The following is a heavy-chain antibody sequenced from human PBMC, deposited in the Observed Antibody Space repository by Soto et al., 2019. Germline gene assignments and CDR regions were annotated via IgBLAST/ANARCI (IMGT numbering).Heavy chain of an antibody. V-gene: IGHV3-33*01. CDR2: IWYDGGSE. D-gene: IGHD1-1*01. Sequence: QEQLVESGGGVGQPGRSLRLSCAASGFSFSTYGMYWVRQAPGKGLEWVAVIWYDGGSENYGDSVKGRFTISRDNSKNTLYLQMNSLRAEDTAVYYCAREAVYNGSYAMDVWGQGTTVTVSS. CDR1: GFSFSTYG. CDR3: AREAVYNGSYAMDV. J-gene: IGHJ6*02.